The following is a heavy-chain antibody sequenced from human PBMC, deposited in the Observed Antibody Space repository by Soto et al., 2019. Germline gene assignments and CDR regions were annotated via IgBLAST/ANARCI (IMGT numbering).Heavy chain of an antibody. Sequence: SVKVSCKASGGTFSSYAISWVRQAPGQGLEWMGGIIPIFGTANYAQKFQGRVTITADESTSTAYMELSSLRSEDTAVYYCARDRDCGGDCYSHFDYWGQGTLVTVSS. J-gene: IGHJ4*02. CDR2: IIPIFGTA. CDR1: GGTFSSYA. D-gene: IGHD2-21*02. V-gene: IGHV1-69*13. CDR3: ARDRDCGGDCYSHFDY.